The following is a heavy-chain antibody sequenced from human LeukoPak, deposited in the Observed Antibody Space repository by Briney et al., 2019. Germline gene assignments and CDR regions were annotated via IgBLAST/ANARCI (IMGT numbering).Heavy chain of an antibody. D-gene: IGHD1-26*01. V-gene: IGHV1-2*02. CDR1: GYTFSGYY. Sequence: GASVKVSCKASGYTFSGYYTHWVRQAPGQGLEWMGWINPNSGGTYYTQKFQGRVTMTRDTSISTAYMELSSLRSDDTAVYYCARGGYSGTEKPNDYWGQGTLVTVSS. CDR2: INPNSGGT. J-gene: IGHJ4*02. CDR3: ARGGYSGTEKPNDY.